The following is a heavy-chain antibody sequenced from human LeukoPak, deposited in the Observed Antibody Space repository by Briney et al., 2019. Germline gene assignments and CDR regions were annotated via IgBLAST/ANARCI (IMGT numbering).Heavy chain of an antibody. CDR3: AKRDYYDSSGYAPLFDY. V-gene: IGHV3-48*01. CDR2: ISSSSSTI. Sequence: GGSLRLSCAASGFTFSSYSMNWVRQAPGKGLEWVSYISSSSSTIYYADSVKGRFTISRDNSKNTLYLQMNSLRGEDTAVYFCAKRDYYDSSGYAPLFDYWGQGTLVTVS. D-gene: IGHD3-22*01. CDR1: GFTFSSYS. J-gene: IGHJ4*02.